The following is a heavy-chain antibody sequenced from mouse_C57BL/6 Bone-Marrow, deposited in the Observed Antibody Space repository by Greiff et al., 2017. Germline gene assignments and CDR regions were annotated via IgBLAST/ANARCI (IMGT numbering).Heavy chain of an antibody. V-gene: IGHV1-55*01. Sequence: QVQLQQPGAELVKPGASVKMSCKASGYTFTSYWITWVKQRPGQGLEWIGDIYPGSGSTNYNQKFKGKATLTVDTSSSTAYMQLSSLTSEDSAVYYCAREDYGNYGFAYWGQGTLVTVSA. D-gene: IGHD2-1*01. CDR3: AREDYGNYGFAY. CDR1: GYTFTSYW. J-gene: IGHJ3*01. CDR2: IYPGSGST.